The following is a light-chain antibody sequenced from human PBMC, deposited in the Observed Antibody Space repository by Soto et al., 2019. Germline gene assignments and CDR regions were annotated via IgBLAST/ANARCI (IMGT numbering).Light chain of an antibody. CDR1: NSDVGSHNF. Sequence: QSALTQPASVSGSPGQSITISCTGTNSDVGSHNFVSWYQQYPGKAPKLLIYEASKRPSGLSNRFSGSKSGNTASLTISGLQADDEADYYCCSLTNGDTWVFGGGTKLTVL. V-gene: IGLV2-23*01. CDR3: CSLTNGDTWV. CDR2: EAS. J-gene: IGLJ3*02.